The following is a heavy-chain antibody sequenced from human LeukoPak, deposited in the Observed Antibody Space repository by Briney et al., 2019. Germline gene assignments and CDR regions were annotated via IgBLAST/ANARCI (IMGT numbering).Heavy chain of an antibody. Sequence: GGSLRLSCAASGFTFSTYGMHWVRQAPGKGLEWVAVIYYDGTKNFYADSVKGRFTISRDDSKNTLYPQMNSLRAEDTAVYYCAKDRVQNYGGGTNFDYWGQGMLVTVSS. CDR3: AKDRVQNYGGGTNFDY. V-gene: IGHV3-33*03. CDR2: IYYDGTKN. CDR1: GFTFSTYG. D-gene: IGHD1-7*01. J-gene: IGHJ4*02.